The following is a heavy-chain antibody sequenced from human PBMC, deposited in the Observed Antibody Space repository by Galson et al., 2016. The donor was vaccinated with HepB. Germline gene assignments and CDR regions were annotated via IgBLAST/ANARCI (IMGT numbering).Heavy chain of an antibody. CDR1: GGSISSSDW. CDR2: IYHSGST. J-gene: IGHJ6*02. Sequence: SETLSLTCAVSGGSISSSDWWNWVRQPPGKGLEWIGEIYHSGSTNYKSSLKGRVTISVDKSKDQLSLKLSSVTAADTAVYYCARGADETYYDILTGPYYYGIDVWGQGTTVTVSS. D-gene: IGHD3-9*01. CDR3: ARGADETYYDILTGPYYYGIDV. V-gene: IGHV4-4*02.